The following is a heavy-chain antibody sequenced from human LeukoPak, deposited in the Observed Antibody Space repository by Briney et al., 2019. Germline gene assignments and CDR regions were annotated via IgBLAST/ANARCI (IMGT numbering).Heavy chain of an antibody. CDR1: GFTFSDYY. V-gene: IGHV3-11*01. J-gene: IGHJ4*02. D-gene: IGHD6-6*01. CDR3: ARGLEARKESNVQRPRGY. Sequence: PGGSLRLSCAASGFTFSDYYMTWIRQAPGKGLEWVSYIGSSGSPIYYADSVKGRFTISRDNAKNSLYLQMNSLRAEDTAVYYCARGLEARKESNVQRPRGYWGQGTLVTVSS. CDR2: IGSSGSPI.